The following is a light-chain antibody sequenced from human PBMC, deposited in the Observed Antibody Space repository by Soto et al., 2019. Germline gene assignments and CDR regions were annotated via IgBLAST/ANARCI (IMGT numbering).Light chain of an antibody. CDR1: SSNTGAGFD. J-gene: IGLJ2*01. Sequence: QSVLTQPPSVSGAPGQRVTISCTGTSSNTGAGFDVHWYRQLPGTAPELLIYGNINRPSGVSDRFSGSKSGTSASLAITGLQAEDEADYSCQSYDTRLGAVVFGGGTKLTVL. CDR3: QSYDTRLGAVV. CDR2: GNI. V-gene: IGLV1-40*01.